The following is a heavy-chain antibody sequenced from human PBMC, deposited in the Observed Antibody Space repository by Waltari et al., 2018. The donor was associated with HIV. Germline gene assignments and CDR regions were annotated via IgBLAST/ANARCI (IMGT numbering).Heavy chain of an antibody. V-gene: IGHV1-2*02. D-gene: IGHD3-22*01. CDR3: ARVFRGTVNYFDSRLGH. CDR2: VNPRRGGT. CDR1: GYTFSDYY. Sequence: QVQLVQSGAEVKKPGASVKVSCKASGYTFSDYYMHWVRQAPGQGLEWMGWVNPRRGGTRCAEKFQGRVTMTRDTSISTAYMELGRLGFDDTAVYYCARVFRGTVNYFDSRLGHWGQGTLVTVSS. J-gene: IGHJ5*02.